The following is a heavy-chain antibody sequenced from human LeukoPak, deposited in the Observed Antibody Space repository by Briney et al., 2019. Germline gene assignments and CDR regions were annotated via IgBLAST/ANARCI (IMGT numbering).Heavy chain of an antibody. V-gene: IGHV3-30*04. Sequence: PGGSLRLSCVASGFSFSRYDMHGVRQAPGKGLEWVAVISDDGRIKIYGDSVKGRITISRDNSKNTLYLQMNSLRGEDTAVYYCARAAAETGSFRDNWFDPWGQGTLVTVTS. CDR3: ARAAAETGSFRDNWFDP. CDR1: GFSFSRYD. J-gene: IGHJ5*02. D-gene: IGHD3-9*01. CDR2: ISDDGRIK.